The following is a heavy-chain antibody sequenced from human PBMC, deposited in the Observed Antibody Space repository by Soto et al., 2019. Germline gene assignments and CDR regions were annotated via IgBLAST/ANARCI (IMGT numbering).Heavy chain of an antibody. CDR1: GGSLRSYY. CDR3: ARQGFGEVRGLGDV. J-gene: IGHJ6*02. Sequence: QVQLQESGPRRVKPSETLSLTCTVSGGSLRSYYCSWFRQPPGKGLEWVGYINYSGGTFYNPSLRRRVPMSVDTSTNQYSLMVNSVTATDTAVYFGARQGFGEVRGLGDVWGQGTAVTVSS. V-gene: IGHV4-59*08. D-gene: IGHD3-10*01. CDR2: INYSGGT.